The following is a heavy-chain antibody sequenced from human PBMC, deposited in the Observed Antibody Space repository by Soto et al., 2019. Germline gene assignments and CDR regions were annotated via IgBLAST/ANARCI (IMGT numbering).Heavy chain of an antibody. D-gene: IGHD5-18*01. CDR3: ARDIRGYSYDLND. CDR1: GYTFTGYY. Sequence: ASVKVSCKASGYTFTGYYMNWVRQAPGEGLEWMGWINPNRGGTNYAQKFQGRVTMTRDTAISTAYMELSRLRSDDTAVYYCARDIRGYSYDLNDWGQGTLVNVSS. CDR2: INPNRGGT. V-gene: IGHV1-2*02. J-gene: IGHJ4*02.